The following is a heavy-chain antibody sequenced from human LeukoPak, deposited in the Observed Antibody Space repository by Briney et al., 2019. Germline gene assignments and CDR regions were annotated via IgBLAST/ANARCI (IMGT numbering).Heavy chain of an antibody. J-gene: IGHJ4*02. D-gene: IGHD2-2*01. V-gene: IGHV4-34*01. CDR3: ARGKVSLSVSVPAARTRLDY. CDR2: INHSGST. Sequence: PSETLSLTCAVYGGSFSGYYWSWIRQPPGKGLEWIGEINHSGSTNYNPSLKSRVTISVDTSKNQFSLKLSSVTTADTAVYCCARGKVSLSVSVPAARTRLDYWGQGTLVTVSS. CDR1: GGSFSGYY.